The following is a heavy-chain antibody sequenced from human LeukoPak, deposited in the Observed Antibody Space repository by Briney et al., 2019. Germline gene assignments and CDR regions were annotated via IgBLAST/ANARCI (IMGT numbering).Heavy chain of an antibody. CDR3: VKARGLSRLAGDAFHL. D-gene: IGHD6-19*01. CDR1: GFTFSSYG. CDR2: ISGRRDST. V-gene: IGHV3-23*01. Sequence: PGGSLRLSCAASGFTFSSYGMSWVRQAPGKGLEWVSTISGRRDSTSYADSVKGRFTMSRDNSKNTLYLQMNNLGSEDMAVYYCVKARGLSRLAGDAFHLWGQGTMVIVSS. J-gene: IGHJ3*01.